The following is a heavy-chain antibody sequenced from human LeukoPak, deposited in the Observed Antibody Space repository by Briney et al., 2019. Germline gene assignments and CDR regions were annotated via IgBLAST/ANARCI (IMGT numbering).Heavy chain of an antibody. V-gene: IGHV3-30*18. CDR3: AKHRPDAFDI. J-gene: IGHJ3*02. CDR2: ISYDGSNK. Sequence: GRSLRLSCAASGFTFSSYGMHWVRQAPGKGLEWVAVISYDGSNKYYADSVKGRFTISRDNSKNTLHLQMNSLRAEDTAVYYCAKHRPDAFDIWGQGTMVTVSS. CDR1: GFTFSSYG.